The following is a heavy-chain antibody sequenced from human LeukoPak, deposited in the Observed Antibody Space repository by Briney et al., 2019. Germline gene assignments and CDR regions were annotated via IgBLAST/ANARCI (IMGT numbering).Heavy chain of an antibody. V-gene: IGHV3-53*01. D-gene: IGHD6-13*01. CDR3: ARESVIAAAGTDYYYYGMDV. CDR2: SYSGDST. Sequence: PGGSLRLSCAVSGCTVSSSYMCWGRLLPRKGLERVSVSYSGDSTYYAASVKGRFTISKDTSKNTLSFQMNTVRAEDTAVYYCARESVIAAAGTDYYYYGMDVWGQGTTVTVSS. J-gene: IGHJ6*02. CDR1: GCTVSSSY.